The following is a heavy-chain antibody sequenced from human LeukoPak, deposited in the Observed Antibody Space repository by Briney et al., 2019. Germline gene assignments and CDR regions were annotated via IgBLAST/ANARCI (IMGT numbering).Heavy chain of an antibody. V-gene: IGHV3-74*01. CDR3: ARDGPCINGVCYTDFDS. Sequence: PSETLSLTCAVSGYSISSGYYWGWIRQPPGKGLVWVSQINSDATITTYADSVKGRFTISRDNAKNTLYLQMNSLRAEDTAVYYCARDGPCINGVCYTDFDSWGQGTLVTVSS. CDR2: INSDATIT. J-gene: IGHJ4*02. CDR1: GYSISSGYY. D-gene: IGHD2-8*01.